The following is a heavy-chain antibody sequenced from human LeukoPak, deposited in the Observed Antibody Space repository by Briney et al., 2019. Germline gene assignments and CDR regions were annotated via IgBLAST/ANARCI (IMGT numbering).Heavy chain of an antibody. CDR1: GGSFSGYY. D-gene: IGHD3-3*01. CDR2: INHSGST. CDR3: ARGFFGVAPFFAGGPHNYYYYYYMDV. V-gene: IGHV4-34*01. Sequence: SETLSLTCAVYGGSFSGYYWSWIRQPPGKGLEWIGEINHSGSTNYNPSLKSRVTISVDTSKNQFSLKLSSVTAADTAVYYCARGFFGVAPFFAGGPHNYYYYYYMDVWGKGTTVTVSS. J-gene: IGHJ6*03.